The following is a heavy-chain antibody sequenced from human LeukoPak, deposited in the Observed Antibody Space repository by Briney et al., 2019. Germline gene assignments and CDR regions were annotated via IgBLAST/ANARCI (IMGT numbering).Heavy chain of an antibody. J-gene: IGHJ6*03. CDR1: GFTFSSYW. CDR3: ASMAGYSSSWYHYYYYMDV. Sequence: GGSLRLSCAASGFTFSSYWMSWVRQAPGKGLEWVANIKQDGSEKYYVDSVKGRFTISRDNAKNSLYLQMNSLRAEDTAVYYCASMAGYSSSWYHYYYYMDVWGKGTTVTISS. D-gene: IGHD6-13*01. V-gene: IGHV3-7*01. CDR2: IKQDGSEK.